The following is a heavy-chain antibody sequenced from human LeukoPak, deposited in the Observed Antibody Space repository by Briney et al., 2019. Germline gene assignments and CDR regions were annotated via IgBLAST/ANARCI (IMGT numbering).Heavy chain of an antibody. CDR1: GFTFSSYW. V-gene: IGHV3-7*05. J-gene: IGHJ4*02. Sequence: GGSLRLSCAASGFTFSSYWMSWVRQPPGKGLEWVANINQAGSEKYYVDSVKGRFTISGDNAKISLYLQMNSLRAEDTAVYYCARESNGWYTHFDYWGQGTLVTVSS. CDR3: ARESNGWYTHFDY. CDR2: INQAGSEK. D-gene: IGHD6-19*01.